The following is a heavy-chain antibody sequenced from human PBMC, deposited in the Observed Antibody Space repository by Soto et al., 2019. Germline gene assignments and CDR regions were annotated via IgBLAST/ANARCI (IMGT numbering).Heavy chain of an antibody. J-gene: IGHJ3*02. CDR2: IIPIFGTA. Sequence: GASVKVSCKASGGTFSSYAISWVRQAPGQGLEWMGGIIPIFGTANYAQKFQGRVTITADESTSTAYMELSSLRSEDTAVYYCARPRLPYYYDSSGYYFAFDIWGQGTMVTVSS. CDR3: ARPRLPYYYDSSGYYFAFDI. CDR1: GGTFSSYA. V-gene: IGHV1-69*13. D-gene: IGHD3-22*01.